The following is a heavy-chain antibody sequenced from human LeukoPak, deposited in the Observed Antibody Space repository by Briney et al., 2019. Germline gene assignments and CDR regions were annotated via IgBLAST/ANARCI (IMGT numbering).Heavy chain of an antibody. D-gene: IGHD3-10*02. J-gene: IGHJ6*04. Sequence: PGGSLRLSCAASRFTFSTYSMNWVRQAPGKGLEWVSSISSGSSYIYYADSVKGRFTISRDNAKNSLYLQMNGLRAEDTAVYYCAELGITMIGGVWGKGTTVTISS. CDR1: RFTFSTYS. V-gene: IGHV3-21*01. CDR3: AELGITMIGGV. CDR2: ISSGSSYI.